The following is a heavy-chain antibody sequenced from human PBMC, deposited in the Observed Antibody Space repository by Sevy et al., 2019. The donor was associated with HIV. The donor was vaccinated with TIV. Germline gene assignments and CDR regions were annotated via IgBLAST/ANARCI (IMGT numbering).Heavy chain of an antibody. CDR3: ARKADGNPFYY. Sequence: ASVKVSCKASGYTFSSYYVHWLRQAPGQGLEWVGIINPSGGGTTYAQNLQGRVTMTRDTSTSTVYMELSSLRSEDTAVYYCARKADGNPFYYWGQGTPVTVSS. CDR1: GYTFSSYY. V-gene: IGHV1-46*01. J-gene: IGHJ4*02. CDR2: INPSGGGT.